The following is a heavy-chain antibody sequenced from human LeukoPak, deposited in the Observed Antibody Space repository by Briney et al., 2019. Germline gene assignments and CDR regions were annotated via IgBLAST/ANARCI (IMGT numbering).Heavy chain of an antibody. CDR3: ARGLARTSMVTRGGVRFDY. Sequence: GASVTVSCKASGYTFTDYYMLWVRQAPGQGPEWMGWINPNSGGTNYAQNFKGRVTMTRDTSISTAYMELSSLRSEDTAVYYCARGLARTSMVTRGGVRFDYWGQGTLVTVSS. V-gene: IGHV1-2*02. CDR2: INPNSGGT. J-gene: IGHJ4*02. D-gene: IGHD5-18*01. CDR1: GYTFTDYY.